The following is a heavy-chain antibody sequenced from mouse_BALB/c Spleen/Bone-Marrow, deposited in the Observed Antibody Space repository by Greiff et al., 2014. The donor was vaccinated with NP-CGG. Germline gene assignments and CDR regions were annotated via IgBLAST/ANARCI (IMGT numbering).Heavy chain of an antibody. CDR3: TRSGGDSMDY. CDR1: GYTFTSHD. V-gene: IGHV1S56*01. CDR2: IYPGDGST. D-gene: IGHD2-13*01. Sequence: QVQLQQSGPELEKPGALVEISCKASGYTFTSHDINWVKQRPGQGLEWIGWIYPGDGSTKYNEKFKGKATLTADKSSSTAYMQLSSLTSENSADYFCTRSGGDSMDYWGQGTSVTVSS. J-gene: IGHJ4*01.